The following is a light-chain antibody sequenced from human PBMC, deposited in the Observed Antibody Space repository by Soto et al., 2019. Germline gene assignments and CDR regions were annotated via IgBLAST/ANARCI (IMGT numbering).Light chain of an antibody. CDR2: EVS. J-gene: IGLJ1*01. CDR1: SSDVGGYSY. Sequence: QSALTQPASVSGSPGQSITISCTGTSSDVGGYSYVSWYQQHPGKAPKFIIYEVSDRPAGVSNRFSGSKSGNTASLTISGLQAEDEADYYGSSYRSSGTLVVFGSGTKVTVL. CDR3: SSYRSSGTLVV. V-gene: IGLV2-14*01.